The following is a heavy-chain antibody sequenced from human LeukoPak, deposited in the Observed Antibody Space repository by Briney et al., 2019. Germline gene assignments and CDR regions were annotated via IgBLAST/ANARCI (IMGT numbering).Heavy chain of an antibody. J-gene: IGHJ4*02. V-gene: IGHV3-23*01. CDR3: AKDISQGYTYGSIEQDY. CDR1: GLTSSNYA. Sequence: GGSLRLSCAASGLTSSNYAMSWVRQAPGKGLEWVSAISESGDSTYYAASVKGRFTISRDNSKNTLYLQMNSLRAADTALYYCAKDISQGYTYGSIEQDYWGQGTLVTVSS. D-gene: IGHD5-18*01. CDR2: ISESGDST.